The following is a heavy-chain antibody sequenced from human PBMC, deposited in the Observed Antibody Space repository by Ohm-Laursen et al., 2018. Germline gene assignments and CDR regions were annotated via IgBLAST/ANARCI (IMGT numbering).Heavy chain of an antibody. CDR1: GFTLSSYA. CDR3: AKARSSSGTYPGAVDY. CDR2: ISGSGAGT. V-gene: IGHV3-23*01. J-gene: IGHJ4*02. D-gene: IGHD1-26*01. Sequence: SLRLSCSASGFTLSSYAMSWVRQAPGKGLEWVSTISGSGAGTYYADSVKGRSTISRNNSNNTLYLQMNTLRADDTAVYYCAKARSSSGTYPGAVDYWGQGTLVTVSS.